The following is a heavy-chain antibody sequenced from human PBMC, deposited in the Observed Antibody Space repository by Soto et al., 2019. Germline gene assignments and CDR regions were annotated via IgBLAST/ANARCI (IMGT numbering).Heavy chain of an antibody. V-gene: IGHV1-18*01. CDR1: GYTFTSYG. CDR2: ISAYNGNT. J-gene: IGHJ6*03. Sequence: QVQLEQSGAEVKKRGASVKVSFKASGYTFTSYGISWVRQAPGQGLEWMGWISAYNGNTNYAQKLQGRVTMTTDTSTSTAYMELRSLRSDDTAVYYCARGRGSYDLMTGPDYYYMDVWGKGTTVTVSS. D-gene: IGHD3-9*01. CDR3: ARGRGSYDLMTGPDYYYMDV.